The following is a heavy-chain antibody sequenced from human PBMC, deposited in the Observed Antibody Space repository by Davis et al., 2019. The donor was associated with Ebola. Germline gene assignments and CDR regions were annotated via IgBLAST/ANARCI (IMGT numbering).Heavy chain of an antibody. CDR2: INHSGST. CDR1: GGSISSYY. D-gene: IGHD5-18*01. V-gene: IGHV4-34*01. Sequence: GSLRLSCTVSGGSISSYYWSWIRQPPGKGLEWIGEINHSGSTNYNPSLKSRVTISVDTSKNQFSLKLSSVTAADTAVYYCARWVQLWPRSGFDYWGQGTLVTVSS. J-gene: IGHJ4*02. CDR3: ARWVQLWPRSGFDY.